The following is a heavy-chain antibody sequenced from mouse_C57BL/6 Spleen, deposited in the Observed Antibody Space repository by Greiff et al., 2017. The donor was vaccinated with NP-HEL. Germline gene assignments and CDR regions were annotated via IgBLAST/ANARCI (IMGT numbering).Heavy chain of an antibody. CDR2: INPGSGGT. Sequence: QVQLQQSGAELVRPGTSVKVSCKASGYAFTNYLIEWVKQRPGQGLEWIGVINPGSGGTNYNEKFKGKATLTADKSSSTAYMQLSSLTSEDSAVYFCARGPVGFAYWGQGTLVTVSA. J-gene: IGHJ3*01. CDR3: ARGPVGFAY. CDR1: GYAFTNYL. V-gene: IGHV1-54*01.